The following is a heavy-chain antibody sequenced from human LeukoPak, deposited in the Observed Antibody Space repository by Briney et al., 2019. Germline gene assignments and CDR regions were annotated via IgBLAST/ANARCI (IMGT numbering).Heavy chain of an antibody. Sequence: ASVKVSCKASGYTFTRNAITWVRQAPGQGLKWMGWISAYNGHTNYAQKFQGRVTMTTDTSTSTAYMELRSLRSDDTAVYYRARDADRGSYADYWGQGTLVTVSS. V-gene: IGHV1-18*01. CDR2: ISAYNGHT. CDR1: GYTFTRNA. D-gene: IGHD1-26*01. J-gene: IGHJ4*02. CDR3: ARDADRGSYADY.